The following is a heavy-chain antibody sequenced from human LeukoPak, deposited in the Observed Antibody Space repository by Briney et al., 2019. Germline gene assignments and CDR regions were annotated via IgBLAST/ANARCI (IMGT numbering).Heavy chain of an antibody. J-gene: IGHJ1*01. Sequence: PGGSLRLSCAASGFTFNTYTMNWVRQAPGKGLEWVSYISGSSGIIDYADSVRGRFTISRDNSKNTLYLQMNSLRAEDTAVYYCASPNSFAGWGQGTLVTVSS. CDR2: ISGSSGII. CDR1: GFTFNTYT. V-gene: IGHV3-48*01. D-gene: IGHD5-24*01. CDR3: ASPNSFAG.